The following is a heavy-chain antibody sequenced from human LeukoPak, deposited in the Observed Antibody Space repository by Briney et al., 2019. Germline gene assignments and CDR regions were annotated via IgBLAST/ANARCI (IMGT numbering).Heavy chain of an antibody. CDR1: GYTFTSYD. CDR2: MNPNSGNT. Sequence: GASVKVSCKASGYTFTSYDINWVRQATGQGLEWMGWMNPNSGNTGYAQKFQDRVTMTRNTSISTAYMELSSLRSEDTAVYYCARVLIAVAGTYYYYYMDVWGKGTTVTISS. CDR3: ARVLIAVAGTYYYYYMDV. D-gene: IGHD6-19*01. J-gene: IGHJ6*03. V-gene: IGHV1-8*01.